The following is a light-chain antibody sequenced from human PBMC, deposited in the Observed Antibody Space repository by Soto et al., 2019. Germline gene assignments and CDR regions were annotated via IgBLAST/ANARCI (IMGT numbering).Light chain of an antibody. CDR2: RND. CDR3: ATWVYGMRACV. Sequence: QSVLTQPPSASGAPGQRVTISCSGSSSNIGINYVHWFQQLPGTAPKLLIYRNDQRPSGVPDRFSGAKSGTSASLAISVPRSGDEADYYCATWVYGMRACVCGVGTKGTFL. J-gene: IGLJ3*02. V-gene: IGLV1-47*01. CDR1: SSNIGINY.